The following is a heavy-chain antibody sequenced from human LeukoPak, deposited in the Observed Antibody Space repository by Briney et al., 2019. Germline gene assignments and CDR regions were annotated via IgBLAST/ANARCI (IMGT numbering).Heavy chain of an antibody. CDR2: ISGDGGST. CDR1: GFTFDDYA. Sequence: PGGSLRLSCAASGFTFDDYAMHWVRQAPGKGLEWVSLISGDGGSTYYADSLKGRFTISRDNSKNSLYLQMNSLRTEDTALYYCAKLDYYGSGSYLPPFDYWGQGTLVTVSS. J-gene: IGHJ4*02. CDR3: AKLDYYGSGSYLPPFDY. V-gene: IGHV3-43*02. D-gene: IGHD3-10*01.